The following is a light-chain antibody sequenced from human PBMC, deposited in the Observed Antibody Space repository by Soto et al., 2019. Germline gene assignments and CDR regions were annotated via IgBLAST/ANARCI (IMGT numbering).Light chain of an antibody. J-gene: IGLJ7*01. CDR2: EGS. CDR3: CSYAGSSTSAV. V-gene: IGLV2-23*01. Sequence: QSALTQPASVSGSPGQSITISCTGTSSDVGSYNLVSWYQQHPDKAPKLMIYEGSKRPSGVSNRFSGSKSGNTASLTISGLQAEDEADYYCCSYAGSSTSAVFGGGTQLTVL. CDR1: SSDVGSYNL.